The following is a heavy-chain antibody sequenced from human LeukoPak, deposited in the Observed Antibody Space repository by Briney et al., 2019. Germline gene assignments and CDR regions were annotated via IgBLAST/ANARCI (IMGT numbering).Heavy chain of an antibody. CDR1: GFSFSDNW. D-gene: IGHD6-13*01. CDR3: ARDGAAAGLYFDL. V-gene: IGHV3-7*01. J-gene: IGHJ4*01. Sequence: GGSLRLSCAVCGFSFSDNWMNWVRQAPGKGLEWGANIHLNRGEKTYVDSAKGRFTISRDNPKNSLYLQMSSLRAEDTGVYYCARDGAAAGLYFDLWGQGTLVTVSS. CDR2: IHLNRGEK.